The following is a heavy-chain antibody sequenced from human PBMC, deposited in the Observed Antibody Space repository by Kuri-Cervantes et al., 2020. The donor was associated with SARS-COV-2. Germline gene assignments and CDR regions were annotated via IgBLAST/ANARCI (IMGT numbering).Heavy chain of an antibody. CDR3: AKDRTGLEWDTQVYFDY. J-gene: IGHJ4*02. Sequence: GESLKISCAASGFTFSSYAMHWVRQAPGKGLEWVAVISYDGSNKYYADSAKGRFTISRDNSKNTLYLQMNSLRAEGTAVYYCAKDRTGLEWDTQVYFDYWGQGTLVTVSS. CDR2: ISYDGSNK. D-gene: IGHD3-3*01. V-gene: IGHV3-30-3*01. CDR1: GFTFSSYA.